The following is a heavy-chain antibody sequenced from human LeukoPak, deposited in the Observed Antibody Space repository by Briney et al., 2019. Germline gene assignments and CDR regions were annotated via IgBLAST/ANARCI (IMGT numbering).Heavy chain of an antibody. Sequence: SETLSVTCTVAGGSISSYYWSWIRQPPGKGLEWIGYIYYSGSTNYNPSLKSRVTISVDTSKNQFSLKLSSVTAADTAVYYCARRRVSGIDYWGQGTLVTVSS. CDR2: IYYSGST. CDR1: GGSISSYY. V-gene: IGHV4-59*08. D-gene: IGHD3-10*01. J-gene: IGHJ4*02. CDR3: ARRRVSGIDY.